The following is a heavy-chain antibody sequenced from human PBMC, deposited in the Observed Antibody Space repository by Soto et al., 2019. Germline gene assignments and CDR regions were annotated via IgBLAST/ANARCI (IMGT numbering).Heavy chain of an antibody. D-gene: IGHD5-12*01. Sequence: QVQLQQWGAGLLKPSETLSLTCAVNGGSLTGYYWSWIRQPPGKGLEWIGEIKDGGSTNYSPSLHGRATSASDTSNNHSSLKLNSVAAADTAVYYCARGQEGRVATHWEQGALVTVSS. CDR2: IKDGGST. CDR3: ARGQEGRVATH. CDR1: GGSLTGYY. J-gene: IGHJ4*02. V-gene: IGHV4-34*01.